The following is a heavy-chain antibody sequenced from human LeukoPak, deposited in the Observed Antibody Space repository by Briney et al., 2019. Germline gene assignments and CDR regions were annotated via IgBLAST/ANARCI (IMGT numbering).Heavy chain of an antibody. J-gene: IGHJ4*02. CDR1: XXXXTXXX. CDR3: ARGGVSSGWYGSYFDY. CDR2: XXAYNGNT. V-gene: IGHV1-18*01. Sequence: GASVEVSCKASXXXXTXXXXXXVXXXXXXXXXXMXXXXAYNGNTNYAQKLQGRVTMTTDTSTSTAYMELRSLRSDDTAVYYCARGGVSSGWYGSYFDYWGQGTLVTVSS. D-gene: IGHD6-19*01.